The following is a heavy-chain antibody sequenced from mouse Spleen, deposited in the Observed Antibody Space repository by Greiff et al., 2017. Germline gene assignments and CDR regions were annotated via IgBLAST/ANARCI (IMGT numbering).Heavy chain of an antibody. J-gene: IGHJ2*01. CDR3: AREEGDYAFDY. CDR1: GYAFSSSW. V-gene: IGHV1-82*01. CDR2: IYPGDGDT. D-gene: IGHD2-13*01. Sequence: VKLMESGPELVKPGASVKISCKASGYAFSSSWMNWVKQRPGKGLEWIGRIYPGDGDTNYNGKFKGKATLTADKSSSTAYMQLSSLTSEDSAVYFCAREEGDYAFDYWGQGTTLTVSS.